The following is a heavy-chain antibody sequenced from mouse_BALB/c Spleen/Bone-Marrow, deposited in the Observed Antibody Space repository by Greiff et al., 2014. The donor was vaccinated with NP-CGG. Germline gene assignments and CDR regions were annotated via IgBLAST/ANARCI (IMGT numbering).Heavy chain of an antibody. V-gene: IGHV1S135*01. D-gene: IGHD2-4*01. Sequence: QQPGPELVKPGASVKVSCKASGYAFTSYNMYWVKQSHGKSLEWIGYIDPYNGGTYYNQKFKGKATLTVDKSSSTAYMHLNSLTSEDSALYYCARYFDYDYFDYWGQGTTLTVSS. CDR3: ARYFDYDYFDY. CDR2: IDPYNGGT. CDR1: GYAFTSYN. J-gene: IGHJ2*01.